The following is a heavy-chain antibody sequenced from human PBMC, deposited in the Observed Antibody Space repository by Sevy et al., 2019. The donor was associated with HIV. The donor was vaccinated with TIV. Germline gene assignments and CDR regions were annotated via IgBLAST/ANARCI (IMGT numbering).Heavy chain of an antibody. CDR1: GFTFSNYW. D-gene: IGHD2-15*01. V-gene: IGHV3-7*01. J-gene: IGHJ6*04. Sequence: VGSLRLSCAASGFTFSNYWMSWVRQGPGKGLEWVANIKQGGSEKYYVDSVKGRFTISRDNAKNSLYLQMISLRAEDTAVYYCARLLLPYYYYGMDVWGKGTTVTVSS. CDR2: IKQGGSEK. CDR3: ARLLLPYYYYGMDV.